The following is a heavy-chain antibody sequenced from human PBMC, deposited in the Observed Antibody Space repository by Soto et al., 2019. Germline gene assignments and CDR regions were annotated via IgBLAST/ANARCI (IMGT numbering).Heavy chain of an antibody. D-gene: IGHD6-13*01. V-gene: IGHV4-34*01. CDR2: INHSGST. J-gene: IGHJ4*02. CDR1: GGSFSGYS. CDR3: ARGRKGYSSSCYVD. Sequence: SETLSLTCAVYGGSFSGYSWSWIRQPPGKALEWIGEINHSGSTNYNPSLKSRVTISVDTSKNQFSLNLSSVTAADTAVYYCARGRKGYSSSCYVDWGQGTLVTVSS.